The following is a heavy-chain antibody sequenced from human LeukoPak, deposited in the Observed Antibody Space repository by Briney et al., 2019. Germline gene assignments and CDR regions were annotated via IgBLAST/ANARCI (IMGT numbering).Heavy chain of an antibody. J-gene: IGHJ1*01. V-gene: IGHV3-33*01. CDR2: IWFDGSEQ. CDR3: AREGDSRWGELSP. D-gene: IGHD3-16*02. CDR1: GFTFSTYA. Sequence: GGSLRLSCAASGFTFSTYALHWVRQAPGKGLEGVAVIWFDGSEQYYADSVKGHFIISRDNSKSTSNLQLNSLRAEDTAVYYCAREGDSRWGELSPWGQGTLVTVSS.